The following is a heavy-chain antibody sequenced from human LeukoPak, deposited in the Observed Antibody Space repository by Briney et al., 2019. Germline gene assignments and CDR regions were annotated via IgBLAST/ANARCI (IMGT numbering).Heavy chain of an antibody. D-gene: IGHD4-11*01. CDR1: GFTFSSYG. CDR3: AKGLTRDDYSDAFDI. V-gene: IGHV3-30*18. J-gene: IGHJ3*02. Sequence: GGSLRLSCAASGFTFSSYGMHWVRQAPGEGLEWVAVISYDGSNKYYADSVKGRFTISRDNSKNTLYLQMNSLRAEDTAVYYCAKGLTRDDYSDAFDIWGQGTMVTVSS. CDR2: ISYDGSNK.